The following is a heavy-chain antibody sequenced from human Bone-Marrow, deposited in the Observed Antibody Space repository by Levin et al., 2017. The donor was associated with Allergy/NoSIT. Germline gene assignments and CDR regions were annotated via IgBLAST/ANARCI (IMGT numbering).Heavy chain of an antibody. J-gene: IGHJ4*02. V-gene: IGHV3-15*01. CDR1: GFNFIDAW. Sequence: PGGSLRLSFTTSGFNFIDAWMSWVRQAPGKGLEWVGRIKSKRDGGTTDYAAPVRDRFTISRDDSQNTLYLQIISLKIEDTAIYHCATDFPSDSWGQGTLVTVSS. CDR3: ATDFPSDS. CDR2: IKSKRDGGTT.